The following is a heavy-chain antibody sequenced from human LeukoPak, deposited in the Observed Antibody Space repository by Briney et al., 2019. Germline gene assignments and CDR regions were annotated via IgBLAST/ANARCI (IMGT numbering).Heavy chain of an antibody. D-gene: IGHD2-2*02. CDR1: GFTFSSYA. CDR2: INPNSGGT. V-gene: IGHV1-2*02. CDR3: AKGLIVVVPAAIN. J-gene: IGHJ4*02. Sequence: GGSLRLSCAASGFTFSSYAMHWVRQAPGQGLEWMGWINPNSGGTNYAQKFQGRVTMTRDTSISTAYMELSRLRAEDTAVYYCAKGLIVVVPAAINWGQGTLVTVSS.